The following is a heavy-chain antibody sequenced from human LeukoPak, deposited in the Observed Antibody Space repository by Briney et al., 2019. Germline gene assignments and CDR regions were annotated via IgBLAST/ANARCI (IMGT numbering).Heavy chain of an antibody. J-gene: IGHJ6*04. CDR2: IYYSAST. D-gene: IGHD4-23*01. CDR3: ARESGGPEGEGMDV. Sequence: SETLSLTCTVSGGSLSSSSYYWGWVRQPPGTGREWRGSIYYSASTYYNPSLKRRVTISVDTSNNQFSLKLSSVTAADTAVYYCARESGGPEGEGMDVWGKGTTVTVSS. V-gene: IGHV4-39*02. CDR1: GGSLSSSSYY.